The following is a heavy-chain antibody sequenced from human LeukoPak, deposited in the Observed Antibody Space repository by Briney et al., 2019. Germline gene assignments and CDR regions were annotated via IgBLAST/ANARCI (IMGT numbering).Heavy chain of an antibody. V-gene: IGHV5-51*01. Sequence: ESLKISCKGSGYSFTSYWIGWVRQMPGKGLEFMGVIYPGDSDTRYRPSFQGQVTISADKSTSTAYLQWSSLKASDTAIYYCAKALGGSGWRFEYWGQGTLVTVSS. D-gene: IGHD6-19*01. CDR2: IYPGDSDT. J-gene: IGHJ4*02. CDR3: AKALGGSGWRFEY. CDR1: GYSFTSYW.